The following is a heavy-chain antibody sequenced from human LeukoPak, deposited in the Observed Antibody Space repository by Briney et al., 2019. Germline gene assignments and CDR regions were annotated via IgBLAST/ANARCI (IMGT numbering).Heavy chain of an antibody. Sequence: PSETLSLTCAVYGGSFSGYYWSWIRQPPGKGLEWIGEINHSGSTNYNPSLKSRVTISVDTSKNQFSLKLSSVTAADTAVYSCARGLLVTPDAFDIWGQGTMVTVSS. CDR2: INHSGST. CDR3: ARGLLVTPDAFDI. CDR1: GGSFSGYY. D-gene: IGHD2-21*02. J-gene: IGHJ3*02. V-gene: IGHV4-34*01.